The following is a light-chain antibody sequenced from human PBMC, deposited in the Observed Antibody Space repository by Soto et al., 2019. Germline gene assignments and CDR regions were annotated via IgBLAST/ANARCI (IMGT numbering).Light chain of an antibody. J-gene: IGLJ2*01. CDR3: SSYTDSNTVL. Sequence: QSVPTQPASVSGSPGQSITISCTGTSSDVGAYNYVSWYQHHPGKAPKLIIYEVANRPSGVSNRFSGSKSGNTASLTISGLQAEDEADYYCSSYTDSNTVLFGGGTKVTVL. V-gene: IGLV2-14*01. CDR2: EVA. CDR1: SSDVGAYNY.